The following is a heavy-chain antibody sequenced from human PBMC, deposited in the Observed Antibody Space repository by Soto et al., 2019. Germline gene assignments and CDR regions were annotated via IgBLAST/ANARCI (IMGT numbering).Heavy chain of an antibody. Sequence: QVQLVESGGGVVQPGRSLRLSCAASGFTFSSYGMHWVRQAPGKGLEWVAVIWYDGSNKYYTDSVKGRFTISRDNSKNTVYLQMSSLRAEDTAVYYCARDWLGTESYYGMDVWGQGTTVTVSS. CDR2: IWYDGSNK. J-gene: IGHJ6*02. CDR3: ARDWLGTESYYGMDV. V-gene: IGHV3-33*01. CDR1: GFTFSSYG. D-gene: IGHD1-26*01.